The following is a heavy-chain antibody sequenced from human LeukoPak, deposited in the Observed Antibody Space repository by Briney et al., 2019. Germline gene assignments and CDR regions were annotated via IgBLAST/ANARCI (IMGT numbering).Heavy chain of an antibody. V-gene: IGHV3-21*01. CDR2: ISSSSSYI. CDR3: ARDSRWERGYYVAFDI. D-gene: IGHD1-26*01. Sequence: GGSLRLSCAASGFTFSSYSMNWVRQAPGKGLEWVSSISSSSSYIYYADSVKGRFTISRDNAKNSLYLQTNSLRAEDTAVYYCARDSRWERGYYVAFDIWGQGTVVTVSS. CDR1: GFTFSSYS. J-gene: IGHJ3*02.